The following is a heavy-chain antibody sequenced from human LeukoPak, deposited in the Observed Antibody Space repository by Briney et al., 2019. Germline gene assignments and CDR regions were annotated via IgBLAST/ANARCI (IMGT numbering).Heavy chain of an antibody. J-gene: IGHJ4*02. D-gene: IGHD3-3*01. CDR2: IYYSGST. Sequence: SETLSLTCTVSGGSISSYYWSWIRQPPGKGLEWIGYIYYSGSTNYNPSLKSRVTISVDTSKNQFSLKLISVTAADTAVYYFARAHFDFWSGYFMTVDYWGQGTLVTVSS. CDR1: GGSISSYY. V-gene: IGHV4-59*01. CDR3: ARAHFDFWSGYFMTVDY.